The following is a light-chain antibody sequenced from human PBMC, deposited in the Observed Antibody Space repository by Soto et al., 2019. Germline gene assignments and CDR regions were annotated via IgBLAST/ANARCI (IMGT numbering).Light chain of an antibody. Sequence: DIQLTQSPSSLSASVGDRVSISCRASQSISNYLNWYQQKPGKAPKVLIFAASELPSGVPSRFSGSGSGTDFTLTISSLQPDDFATYYCQQSYTRTFGQGTRVEL. CDR3: QQSYTRT. J-gene: IGKJ1*01. CDR2: AAS. CDR1: QSISNY. V-gene: IGKV1-39*01.